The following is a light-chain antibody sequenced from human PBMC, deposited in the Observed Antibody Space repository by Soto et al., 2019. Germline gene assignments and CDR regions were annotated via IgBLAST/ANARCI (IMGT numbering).Light chain of an antibody. CDR3: QQYHNWPPIT. CDR1: QSVSSN. Sequence: EIVMTQSPATLSVSPGERATLSCRASQSVSSNLAWYQQMPGQAPRLLIYGASTRATGVPARFSGSGSGTEFTLTISSLQSEDFAVYYCQQYHNWPPITFGQGTRLEIK. V-gene: IGKV3-15*01. CDR2: GAS. J-gene: IGKJ5*01.